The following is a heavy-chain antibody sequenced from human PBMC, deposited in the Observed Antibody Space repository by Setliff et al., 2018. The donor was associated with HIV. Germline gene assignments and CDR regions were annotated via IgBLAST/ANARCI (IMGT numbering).Heavy chain of an antibody. V-gene: IGHV4-31*03. CDR2: IYYSGST. CDR1: GGSISSGAYY. D-gene: IGHD1-7*01. Sequence: SETLSLTCTVSGGSISSGAYYWSWIRQHPGKGLEWIGYIYYSGSTYYNPSLKSRVTISVDTSKNQFSLKLSSVTAADTAVYYCAREFRTGTYYFDYWGQGTQVTVSS. J-gene: IGHJ4*02. CDR3: AREFRTGTYYFDY.